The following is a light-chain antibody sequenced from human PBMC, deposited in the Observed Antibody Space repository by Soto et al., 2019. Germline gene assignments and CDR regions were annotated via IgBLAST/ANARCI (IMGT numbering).Light chain of an antibody. J-gene: IGKJ2*01. CDR3: QQYNSYSPYT. CDR2: DAS. V-gene: IGKV1-5*01. CDR1: QSIGGW. Sequence: DIQMTQSPSTLSASVGDRVTITCRASQSIGGWLAWYQQKPGKAPKLLIYDASGLESGVPSRFSGSGSGTEFTLTISSLQLEDFATYYCQQYNSYSPYTFGQGTNLEIK.